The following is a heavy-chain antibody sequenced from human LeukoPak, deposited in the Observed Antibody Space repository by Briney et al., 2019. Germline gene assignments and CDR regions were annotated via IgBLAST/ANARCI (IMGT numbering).Heavy chain of an antibody. CDR2: IYWNDDK. J-gene: IGHJ4*02. D-gene: IGHD6-13*01. Sequence: SGPTLVKPTQTLTLTCTFSGFSLSTSGVGVGWIRQPPGKALEWLALIYWNDDKRYSPSLKSRLTITKDTSKNQVVLTMTNMDPVDTATYYCAQIPGIAASIDYWGQGTLVTVSS. V-gene: IGHV2-5*01. CDR1: GFSLSTSGVG. CDR3: AQIPGIAASIDY.